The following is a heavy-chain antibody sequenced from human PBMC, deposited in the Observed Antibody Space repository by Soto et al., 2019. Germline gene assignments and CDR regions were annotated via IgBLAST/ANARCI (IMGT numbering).Heavy chain of an antibody. CDR2: ISYDGSNK. CDR1: GFTFSSYA. J-gene: IGHJ4*02. V-gene: IGHV3-30-3*01. Sequence: QVQLVESGGGVVQPGRSLRLSCAASGFTFSSYAMHWVRQAPGKGLEWVAVISYDGSNKYYADSVKGRFTISRDNSKNTLYLAMNSLRAEETAVYYCAGGTRDSSGYYWFDYWGQGTLVTVSS. CDR3: AGGTRDSSGYYWFDY. D-gene: IGHD3-22*01.